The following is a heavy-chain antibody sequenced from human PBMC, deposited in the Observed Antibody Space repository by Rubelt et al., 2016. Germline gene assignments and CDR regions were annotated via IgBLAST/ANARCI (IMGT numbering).Heavy chain of an antibody. J-gene: IGHJ4*02. CDR2: IRYAGSNK. Sequence: QVQLVESGGGVVQPGGSLRLSCAASGFTFSSSGMHWVRQAPGKGLEWVAFIRYAGSNKYYADSVKGRFTISRDNSKNTLYLQMNSLRAEDTAVYYCAKGGNVVVTARLYYFDYWGQGTLVTVSS. V-gene: IGHV3-30*02. CDR3: AKGGNVVVTARLYYFDY. CDR1: GFTFSSSG. D-gene: IGHD2-21*02.